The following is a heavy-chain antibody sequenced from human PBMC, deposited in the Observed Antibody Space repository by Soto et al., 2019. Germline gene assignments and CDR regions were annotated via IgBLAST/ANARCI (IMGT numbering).Heavy chain of an antibody. CDR1: GYTFTSYG. CDR3: ARDVQLGYCSGGSCYGENWFDP. J-gene: IGHJ5*02. V-gene: IGHV1-18*01. D-gene: IGHD2-15*01. CDR2: ISAYNGNT. Sequence: ASVKVSCKASGYTFTSYGISWVRQAPGQGLEWMGWISAYNGNTNYAQKLQGRVTMTTDTSTSTAYMELRSLRSDDTAVYYCARDVQLGYCSGGSCYGENWFDPWGQGTLVTVSS.